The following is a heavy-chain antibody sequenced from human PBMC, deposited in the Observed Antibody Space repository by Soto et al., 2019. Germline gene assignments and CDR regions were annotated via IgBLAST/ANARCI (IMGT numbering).Heavy chain of an antibody. J-gene: IGHJ4*02. CDR3: ARHDSRYPSSFHY. D-gene: IGHD3-16*02. V-gene: IGHV3-48*03. CDR1: GFTFSSYE. Sequence: EVQLVESGGGLVQPGGSLRLSCAASGFTFSSYEMNWVRQAPGKGLEWVSYISSGGSTIYYADSVRGRFTISRDNAKNSLYLQMKSLRAEDTAVYYCARHDSRYPSSFHYWGQGALVTVSS. CDR2: ISSGGSTI.